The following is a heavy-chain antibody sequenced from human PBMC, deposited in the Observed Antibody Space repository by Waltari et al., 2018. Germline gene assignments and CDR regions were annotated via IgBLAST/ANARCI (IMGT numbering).Heavy chain of an antibody. J-gene: IGHJ4*02. V-gene: IGHV4-38-2*01. Sequence: QVQLQESGPGLVKPSETLSLTCAVSGYSISSGYYWGWIRQPPGKGLGGIGSIYHSGSTYYNPSLKSRVTISVDTAKNQFSLKLSSVTAADTAVYYCARLMVVTPGPVRYWGQGTLVTVSS. CDR3: ARLMVVTPGPVRY. D-gene: IGHD2-8*01. CDR1: GYSISSGYY. CDR2: IYHSGST.